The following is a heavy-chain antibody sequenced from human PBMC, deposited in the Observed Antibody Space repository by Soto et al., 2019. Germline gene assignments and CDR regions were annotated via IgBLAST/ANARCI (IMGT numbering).Heavy chain of an antibody. V-gene: IGHV3-23*01. CDR1: GFTFSSYA. CDR2: ISGGGGST. D-gene: IGHD6-13*01. J-gene: IGHJ4*02. CDR3: ARLNSSTWYFDY. Sequence: EVQLLESGGGLVQPGESLRLSCAASGFTFSSYAMSWVRQAPGKGLEWVSAISGGGGSTYYADSVKGRFTISRDNFKNTLYLQMNSLRAEDTAVYYCARLNSSTWYFDYWGQGTLVPVSS.